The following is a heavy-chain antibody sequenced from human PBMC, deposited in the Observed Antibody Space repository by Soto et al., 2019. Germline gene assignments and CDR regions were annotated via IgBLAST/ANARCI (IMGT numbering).Heavy chain of an antibody. J-gene: IGHJ4*02. D-gene: IGHD3-9*01. CDR3: ARGHYDILTGYYLGY. V-gene: IGHV4-31*03. CDR2: IYYNGTT. CDR1: GGSISSPNFY. Sequence: SETLSLTCTVSGGSISSPNFYWSWIRQHPGKGLEWIGHIYYNGTTYYNPTLKSRVSISVDTSKNQFSLKLSSVTAADTAVYYCARGHYDILTGYYLGYWGQGTLVTVS.